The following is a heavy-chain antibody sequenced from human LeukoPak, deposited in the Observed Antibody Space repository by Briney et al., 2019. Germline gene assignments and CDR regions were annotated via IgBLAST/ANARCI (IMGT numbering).Heavy chain of an antibody. CDR3: AKEGIGAAGRRFDC. Sequence: GGSLRLSCVASGFTFSSYGMNWVRQAPGKGLQWVSSIANTGGNTYYADSVRGRFTISRDNSKHTLYLQMNSLRDEDTAVYYCAKEGIGAAGRRFDCWGQGTPVTVSS. J-gene: IGHJ4*02. CDR1: GFTFSSYG. V-gene: IGHV3-23*01. CDR2: IANTGGNT. D-gene: IGHD6-13*01.